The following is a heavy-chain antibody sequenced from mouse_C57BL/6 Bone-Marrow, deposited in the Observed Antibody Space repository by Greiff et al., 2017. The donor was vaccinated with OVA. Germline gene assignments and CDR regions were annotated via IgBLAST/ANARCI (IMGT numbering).Heavy chain of an antibody. J-gene: IGHJ1*03. Sequence: EVMLVESEGGLVQPGSSMKLSCTASGFTFSDYYMAWVRQVPETGLEWVAHINYDGSSTYYLDSLKSRFIISRDTAKNILYLQRSSLKSEDTATYYCARGGWDWYFDVWGTGTTVTVSS. CDR1: GFTFSDYY. V-gene: IGHV5-16*01. D-gene: IGHD3-3*01. CDR2: INYDGSST. CDR3: ARGGWDWYFDV.